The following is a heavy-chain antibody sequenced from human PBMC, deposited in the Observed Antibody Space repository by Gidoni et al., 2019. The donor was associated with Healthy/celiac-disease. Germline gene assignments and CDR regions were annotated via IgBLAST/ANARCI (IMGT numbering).Heavy chain of an antibody. Sequence: EVQLVESGGGLVQPGGSLRLSCAASGFTFSYHYMAWVRQAPGKGLEWVGRTRNKANSYTTEYAASVKGRFTISRDDSKNSLYLQMNSLKTEDTAVYYCARVRGWMDVWGKGTTVTVSS. D-gene: IGHD3-10*01. J-gene: IGHJ6*04. CDR1: GFTFSYHY. CDR3: ARVRGWMDV. V-gene: IGHV3-72*01. CDR2: TRNKANSYTT.